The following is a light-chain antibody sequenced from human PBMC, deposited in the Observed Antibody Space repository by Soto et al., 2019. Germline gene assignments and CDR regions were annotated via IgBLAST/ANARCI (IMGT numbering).Light chain of an antibody. J-gene: IGLJ1*01. V-gene: IGLV2-14*01. CDR1: SSDVGGYNY. CDR3: SSYTSSSPYV. Sequence: QSVLTQPASVSGSPGQSITISCTGSSSDVGGYNYVSWYQHHPGKGPTLIIYEVSNRPSGVSDRFSGSKSDNTASLTISGLQAEDEADYYCSSYTSSSPYVFGTGTKV. CDR2: EVS.